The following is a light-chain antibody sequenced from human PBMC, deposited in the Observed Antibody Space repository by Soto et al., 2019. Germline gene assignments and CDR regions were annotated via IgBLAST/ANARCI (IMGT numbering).Light chain of an antibody. CDR3: QQYQNPPRT. CDR1: QSVGGNS. V-gene: IGKV3-20*01. Sequence: ETVLTQSPGTLSLSPGERATVSCRASQSVGGNSLAWYQQRPGQAPRLRIYDTSKRPTGIPDRFSGSGSGTDCTRTIRRLEPSDFAVYYYQQYQNPPRTFGQGTKVEIK. CDR2: DTS. J-gene: IGKJ1*01.